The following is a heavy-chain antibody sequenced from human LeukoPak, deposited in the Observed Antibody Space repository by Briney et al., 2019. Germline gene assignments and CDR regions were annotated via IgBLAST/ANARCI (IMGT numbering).Heavy chain of an antibody. CDR1: GGSVSSGSYY. D-gene: IGHD3-10*01. CDR3: ARGAYGSTNYNWFDP. CDR2: IYTSGST. J-gene: IGHJ5*02. V-gene: IGHV4-61*02. Sequence: SETLSLTCTVSGGSVSSGSYYWSWIRQPAGKGLEWIGRIYTSGSTNHNPSLKSRVTISVDTSKNQFSLKLSSVTAADTAVYYCARGAYGSTNYNWFDPWGQGTLVTVSS.